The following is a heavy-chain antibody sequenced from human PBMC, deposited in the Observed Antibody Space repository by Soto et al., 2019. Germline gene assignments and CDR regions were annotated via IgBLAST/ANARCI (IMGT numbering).Heavy chain of an antibody. Sequence: QEQLVESGGGVVQPGRSLRLSCAASGFSFRNYGIHWVRQAPGKGLDWVAVIWYDGSKRYYADSVRGRFTISRDNSGNTVHLQMDSLRAEDTAVYYCARGWGSGVHHNCLDVWGQGTTVVVS. CDR2: IWYDGSKR. CDR3: ARGWGSGVHHNCLDV. CDR1: GFSFRNYG. V-gene: IGHV3-33*01. D-gene: IGHD6-19*01. J-gene: IGHJ3*01.